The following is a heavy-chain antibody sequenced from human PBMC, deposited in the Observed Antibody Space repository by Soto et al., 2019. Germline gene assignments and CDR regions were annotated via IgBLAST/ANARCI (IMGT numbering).Heavy chain of an antibody. CDR3: ERGSEDSGWYWIMDV. CDR1: GGSISSYY. J-gene: IGHJ6*02. Sequence: PSETLSLTCTVSGGSISSYYWSWTRQPPGKGLEWIGYIYYSGSTNYNPSLKSRVTISVDTSKNQFSLKLSSVTAADTAVYYCERGSEDSGWYWIMDVWGQGTTVTVSS. V-gene: IGHV4-59*01. CDR2: IYYSGST. D-gene: IGHD6-19*01.